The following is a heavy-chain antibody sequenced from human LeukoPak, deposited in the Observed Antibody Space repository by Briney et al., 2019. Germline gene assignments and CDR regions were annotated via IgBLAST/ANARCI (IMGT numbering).Heavy chain of an antibody. CDR1: GFIFKKYW. V-gene: IGHV3-7*01. CDR2: IKEDGSET. Sequence: GESLRLSCAASGFIFKKYWMNWVRQVPGKGLECLANIKEDGSETYHADSVKGRFTISRDNPKNLLFLQINSLRVEDTAVYYCARGGPYGDYWYFDYWGQGTLVTVSS. J-gene: IGHJ4*02. D-gene: IGHD4-17*01. CDR3: ARGGPYGDYWYFDY.